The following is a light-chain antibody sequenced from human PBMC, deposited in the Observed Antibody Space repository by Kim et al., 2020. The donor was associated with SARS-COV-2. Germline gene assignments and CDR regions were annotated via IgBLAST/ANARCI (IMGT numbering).Light chain of an antibody. CDR3: NSRDSNGNHRV. CDR1: GLRSSY. V-gene: IGLV3-19*01. CDR2: GKN. J-gene: IGLJ1*01. Sequence: SSELTQDPAVSVALGQTVRITCQGDGLRSSYASWYQQKPGQAPVLVIYGKNNRPSGIPDRFSGSSSGNTASLTITGAQAEDEADYYCNSRDSNGNHRVFGTGTKVTVL.